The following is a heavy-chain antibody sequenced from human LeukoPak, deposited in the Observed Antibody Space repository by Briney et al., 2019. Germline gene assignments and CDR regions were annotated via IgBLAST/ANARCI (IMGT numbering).Heavy chain of an antibody. CDR1: GFTFSTYA. V-gene: IGHV3-23*01. J-gene: IGHJ5*02. CDR2: ISGSGGST. D-gene: IGHD3-10*01. CDR3: ARGHGPGSFNELGH. Sequence: GGSLRLSCAASGFTFSTYAMSWVRQAPGKGLEWVSGISGSGGSTYYADSVKGRFTISRDSSKNTLYLQMNSLRAEDTALYYCARGHGPGSFNELGHWGQGTLVTVSS.